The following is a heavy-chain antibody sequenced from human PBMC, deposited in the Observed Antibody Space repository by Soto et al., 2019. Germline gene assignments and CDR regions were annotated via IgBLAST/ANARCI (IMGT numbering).Heavy chain of an antibody. V-gene: IGHV4-39*01. J-gene: IGHJ1*01. Sequence: QLQLQESGPGLVKPSETLSLTCTVSGGSISSSSYYWGWIRQPPGKGLEWIGSIYYSGSTYYNPSLXSXAXIXXDTSKNQFSLKLSSVTAADTAVYYCAPAWFGESQHWGQGTLVTVSS. CDR3: APAWFGESQH. CDR1: GGSISSSSYY. CDR2: IYYSGST. D-gene: IGHD3-10*01.